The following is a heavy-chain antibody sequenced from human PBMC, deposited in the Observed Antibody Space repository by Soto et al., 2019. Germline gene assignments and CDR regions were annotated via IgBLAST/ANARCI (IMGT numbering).Heavy chain of an antibody. Sequence: QVQLVQSGAEVKKPGSSVKVSCKTSGVSFNNNGIGWVRQAPGHGLELMGGVSTPFRTSNYARKFQGRISITADASTGKVNMELSSLTSEDTAQYYCARVVFYGSGSYSPYGMDVWGQGTTVTVSS. D-gene: IGHD3-10*01. J-gene: IGHJ6*02. CDR2: VSTPFRTS. CDR1: GVSFNNNG. CDR3: ARVVFYGSGSYSPYGMDV. V-gene: IGHV1-69*01.